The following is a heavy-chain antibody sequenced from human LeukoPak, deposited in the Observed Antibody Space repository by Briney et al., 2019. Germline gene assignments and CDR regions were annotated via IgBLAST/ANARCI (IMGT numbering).Heavy chain of an antibody. Sequence: ASVKVSCKASGGTFSSYAISWVRQAPGQGLEWMGGIIPIFGTANCAQKFQGRVTITTDESTSTAYMELSSLRSEDTAVYYCARSRTIPAYSSSWYEDYWGQGTLVTVSS. V-gene: IGHV1-69*05. CDR2: IIPIFGTA. J-gene: IGHJ4*02. CDR3: ARSRTIPAYSSSWYEDY. CDR1: GGTFSSYA. D-gene: IGHD6-13*01.